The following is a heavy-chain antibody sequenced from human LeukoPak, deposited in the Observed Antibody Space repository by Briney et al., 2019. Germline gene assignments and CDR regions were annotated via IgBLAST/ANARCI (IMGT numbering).Heavy chain of an antibody. V-gene: IGHV3-23*01. CDR3: AKHGGLWELGTFDV. D-gene: IGHD1-26*01. CDR1: GFTFSSYA. J-gene: IGHJ3*01. Sequence: PGGSLRLSCVASGFTFSSYALSWVRQAPGKGLEWVSAISNSGGFTYYADSVKGHFTISRDTSKNTLYLQMNSLRAEDTAIYYCAKHGGLWELGTFDVWGQGTLVTVSS. CDR2: ISNSGGFT.